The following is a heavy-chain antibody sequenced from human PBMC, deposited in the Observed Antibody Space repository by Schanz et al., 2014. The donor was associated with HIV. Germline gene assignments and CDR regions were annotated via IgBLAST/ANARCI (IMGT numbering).Heavy chain of an antibody. CDR2: ISAGVGTA. CDR1: GFTITSYG. CDR3: AIRTPMIPFGAFEI. J-gene: IGHJ3*02. D-gene: IGHD3-16*01. Sequence: EVQLLESGGGLVQPGGSLRLSCAVSGFTITSYGMSWVRQAPGKGLEWVSTISAGVGTASYADSVKGRFTISRDNSKKMLFLQMNRLRAEDTAVYYCAIRTPMIPFGAFEIWGRGTMVTVSS. V-gene: IGHV3-23*01.